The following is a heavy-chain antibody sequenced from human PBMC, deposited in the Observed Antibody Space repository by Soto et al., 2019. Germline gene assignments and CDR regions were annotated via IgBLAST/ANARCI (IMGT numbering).Heavy chain of an antibody. CDR3: ARARDYGAPRAFDI. D-gene: IGHD4-17*01. CDR2: IIPIFGTA. Sequence: VKVSCKASGGTFSSYAISWVRQAPGQGLEWMGGIIPIFGTANYAQKFQGRVTIIADESTSTAYMELSSLRSEDTAVYYCARARDYGAPRAFDIWGQGTMVTVSS. CDR1: GGTFSSYA. V-gene: IGHV1-69*13. J-gene: IGHJ3*02.